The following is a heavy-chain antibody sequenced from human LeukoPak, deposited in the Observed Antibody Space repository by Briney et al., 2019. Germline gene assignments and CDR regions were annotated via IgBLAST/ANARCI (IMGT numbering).Heavy chain of an antibody. J-gene: IGHJ4*02. D-gene: IGHD5-18*01. CDR2: ISHTNTYI. CDR3: ARSGYNYGYVLYYLDY. CDR1: GFTFSTYS. Sequence: PGGSLRLSCAASGFTFSTYSMNWVRRPPGKGLEWVSSISHTNTYIYYADSLTGRFTISRDNAKNSLYLQMNSLRAEDTAVYYCARSGYNYGYVLYYLDYWGQGTLVTVSS. V-gene: IGHV3-21*01.